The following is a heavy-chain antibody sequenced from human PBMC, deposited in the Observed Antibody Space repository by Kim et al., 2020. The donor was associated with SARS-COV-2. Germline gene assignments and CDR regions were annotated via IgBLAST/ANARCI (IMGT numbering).Heavy chain of an antibody. CDR1: GGTFSSYA. CDR3: ARDTYDFWSGYYMGIAFDI. D-gene: IGHD3-3*01. Sequence: SVKVSCKASGGTFSSYAISWVRQAPGQGLEWMGGIIPIFGTANYAQKFQGRVTITADESTSTAYMELSSLRSEDTAVYYCARDTYDFWSGYYMGIAFDIWGQGTMVTVSS. V-gene: IGHV1-69*13. J-gene: IGHJ3*02. CDR2: IIPIFGTA.